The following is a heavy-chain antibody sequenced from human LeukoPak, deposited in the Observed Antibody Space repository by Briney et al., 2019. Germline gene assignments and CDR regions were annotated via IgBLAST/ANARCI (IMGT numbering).Heavy chain of an antibody. CDR3: AKQKIHIAARPAYYYYGMDV. V-gene: IGHV3-30*18. J-gene: IGHJ6*02. Sequence: PGGSLRLSCAASGFTFSSYGMHWVRQAPGKGLEWVAVISYDGSNKYYADSVKGRFTISRDNSKNTLYLRMNSLRAEDTAVYYCAKQKIHIAARPAYYYYGMDVWGQGTTVTVSS. CDR1: GFTFSSYG. CDR2: ISYDGSNK. D-gene: IGHD6-6*01.